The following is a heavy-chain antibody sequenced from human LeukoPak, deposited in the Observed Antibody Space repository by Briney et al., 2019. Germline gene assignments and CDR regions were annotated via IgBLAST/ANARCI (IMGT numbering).Heavy chain of an antibody. CDR2: ISCDGSNK. CDR3: ARGGESFF. CDR1: GFTFSSYA. V-gene: IGHV3-30-3*01. J-gene: IGHJ4*02. D-gene: IGHD7-27*01. Sequence: GGSLRLSCAASGFTFSSYAMHWVRQAPGKGLEWVAVISCDGSNKYYADSVKGRFTISRDNSKNTLYLQMNSLRAEDTAVYYCARGGESFFWGQGTLVTVSS.